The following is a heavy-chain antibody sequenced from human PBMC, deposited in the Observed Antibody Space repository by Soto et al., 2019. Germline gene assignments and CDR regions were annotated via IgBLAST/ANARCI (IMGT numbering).Heavy chain of an antibody. D-gene: IGHD6-13*01. J-gene: IGHJ6*02. CDR1: GFTFSSYS. CDR3: ATAGSYSSIHYYYYGMDV. V-gene: IGHV3-48*02. Sequence: GGSLRLSCAASGFTFSSYSMNWVRQAPGKGLEWVSYISYSSSTIYYADSVKGRFTISRDNAKNSLFLQMNSLRDDDTAVYYCATAGSYSSIHYYYYGMDVWGHGTTVTVSS. CDR2: ISYSSSTI.